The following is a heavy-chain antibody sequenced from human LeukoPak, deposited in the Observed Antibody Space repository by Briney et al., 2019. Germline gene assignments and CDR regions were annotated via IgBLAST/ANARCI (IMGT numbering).Heavy chain of an antibody. CDR2: IYSGGST. CDR1: GFTVSSNY. J-gene: IGHJ6*02. Sequence: GGSLRLSCAASGFTVSSNYMSWVRQAPGKGLEWVSVIYSGGSTYYADSVKGRFTISRDNSKNTLYLQMNSLRAEDTAVYYCASVKSGSQAGYGMDVWGQGTTVTVSS. V-gene: IGHV3-53*01. D-gene: IGHD3-10*01. CDR3: ASVKSGSQAGYGMDV.